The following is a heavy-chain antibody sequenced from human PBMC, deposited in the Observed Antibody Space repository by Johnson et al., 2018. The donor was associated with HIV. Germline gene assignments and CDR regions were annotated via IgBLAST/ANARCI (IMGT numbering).Heavy chain of an antibody. D-gene: IGHD3-22*01. CDR3: ARGGARSSGYYSAFDI. CDR2: ISYDGSNK. CDR1: GFTFSSYA. V-gene: IGHV3-30-3*01. J-gene: IGHJ3*02. Sequence: VQLVESGGGLVKPGGSLRLSCAASGFTFSSYAMHWVRQAPGKGLEWVAVISYDGSNKYYADSVKGRFTISRDNSKNTLYLQMNSLRAEDTAVYYCARGGARSSGYYSAFDICGQGTMVTVSS.